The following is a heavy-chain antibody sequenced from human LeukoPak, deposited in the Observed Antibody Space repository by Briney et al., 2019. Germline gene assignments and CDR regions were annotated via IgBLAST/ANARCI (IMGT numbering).Heavy chain of an antibody. D-gene: IGHD2-15*01. CDR2: ISSSGSTI. CDR3: ARSYCSGGSCALRH. Sequence: PGGSVRLSCAASGFTFSDYYMSWIRQAPGKGLEWVSYISSSGSTIYYADSVKGRFTISRDNAKNSLYLQMNSLRAEDTAVYYCARSYCSGGSCALRHWGQGTLVTVSS. J-gene: IGHJ4*02. CDR1: GFTFSDYY. V-gene: IGHV3-11*04.